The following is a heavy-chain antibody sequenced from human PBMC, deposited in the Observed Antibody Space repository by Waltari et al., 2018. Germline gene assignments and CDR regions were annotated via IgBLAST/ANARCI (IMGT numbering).Heavy chain of an antibody. CDR2: INHSGST. CDR3: ARASTITIFGVVIISTPFDY. CDR1: GGSFSGYY. V-gene: IGHV4-34*01. D-gene: IGHD3-3*01. J-gene: IGHJ4*02. Sequence: QVQLQQWGAGLLKPSETLSLTCAVYGGSFSGYYWRWLRQPPGKGLEWIGEINHSGSTNYNPSLKSRVTISVDTSKNQFSLKLSSVTAADTAVYYCARASTITIFGVVIISTPFDYWGQGTLVTVSS.